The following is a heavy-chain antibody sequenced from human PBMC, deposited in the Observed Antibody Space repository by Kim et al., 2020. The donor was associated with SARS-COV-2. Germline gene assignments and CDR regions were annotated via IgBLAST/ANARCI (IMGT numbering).Heavy chain of an antibody. CDR1: GFTFSSYG. V-gene: IGHV3-33*08. CDR2: IWYDGSNK. CDR3: ARERVGGRWFDP. D-gene: IGHD2-15*01. J-gene: IGHJ5*02. Sequence: GGSLRLSCAASGFTFSSYGMHWVRQAPGKGLEWVAVIWYDGSNKYYADSVKGRFTISRDNSKNTLYLQMNSLRAEDTAVYYCARERVGGRWFDPWGQGTLVTVSS.